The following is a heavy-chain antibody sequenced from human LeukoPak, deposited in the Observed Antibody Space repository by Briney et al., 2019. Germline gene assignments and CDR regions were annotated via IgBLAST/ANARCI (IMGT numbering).Heavy chain of an antibody. CDR2: IYTSGST. CDR3: ARDHSGYHFDY. CDR1: GGSISSYY. Sequence: SETLSLTCTVSGGSISSYYWSWIRQSPGKGLEWIGRIYTSGSTNYNPSLKSRVTISVDTSKNQFSLKLSSVTAADTAVYYCARDHSGYHFDYWGQGTLVTVSS. V-gene: IGHV4-4*07. D-gene: IGHD3-22*01. J-gene: IGHJ4*02.